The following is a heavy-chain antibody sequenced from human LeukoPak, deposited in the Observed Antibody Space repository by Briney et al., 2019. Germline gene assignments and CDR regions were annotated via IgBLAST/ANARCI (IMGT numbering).Heavy chain of an antibody. J-gene: IGHJ4*02. Sequence: PGGSLRLSCAASGFTFSNYAMSWVRQAPGKGLEWVSAISGSGGSTYYADSVKGRFTISRDNSKNTLYLQMNSLRAEDTAVYYCAKDNDYGDYRGTHWGQGTLVTVSS. V-gene: IGHV3-23*01. CDR2: ISGSGGST. CDR3: AKDNDYGDYRGTH. CDR1: GFTFSNYA. D-gene: IGHD4-17*01.